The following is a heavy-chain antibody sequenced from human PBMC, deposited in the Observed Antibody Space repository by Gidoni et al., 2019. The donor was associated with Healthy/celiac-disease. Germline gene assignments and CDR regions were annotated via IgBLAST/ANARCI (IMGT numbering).Heavy chain of an antibody. D-gene: IGHD2-2*01. J-gene: IGHJ3*02. CDR2: IYYSGST. CDR3: ARVRDIEVVPAAIDI. CDR1: GGSISSYY. Sequence: QVQLQESGPGLGKPSETLSLTCTVAGGSISSYYWSWIRQPPGKGLEWIGYIYYSGSTNYNPSLKSRVTISVDTSKNQFSLKLSSVTAADTAVYYCARVRDIEVVPAAIDIWRQGTMVTVSS. V-gene: IGHV4-59*01.